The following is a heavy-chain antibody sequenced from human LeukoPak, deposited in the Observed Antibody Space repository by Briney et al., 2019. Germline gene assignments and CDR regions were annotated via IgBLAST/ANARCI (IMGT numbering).Heavy chain of an antibody. CDR2: ISWNSGSI. J-gene: IGHJ4*02. CDR1: GFSFGDYA. D-gene: IGHD3-22*01. CDR3: AKDMNPTYDSSGYFGY. V-gene: IGHV3-9*01. Sequence: PGGSLRLSCAASGFSFGDYAMHWVRQAPGKGLEWVSCISWNSGSIGYADSVKGRFTISRDNAKNSLYLQMNSLRAEDTALYYCAKDMNPTYDSSGYFGYWGQGTLVTVSS.